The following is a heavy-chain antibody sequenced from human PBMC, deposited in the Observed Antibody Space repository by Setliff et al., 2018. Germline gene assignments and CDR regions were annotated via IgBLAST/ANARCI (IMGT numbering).Heavy chain of an antibody. J-gene: IGHJ6*02. D-gene: IGHD2-21*02. Sequence: GGSLRLSCAVSGFTLGDYYMTWIRQAPGKGLEWLSYISITGSAVHYADSVKGRFTISRDNGKNSVYLQMNSLTAEDTAIYYCARGGYSVTANYYGLDVWGQGTTVTVS. CDR1: GFTLGDYY. V-gene: IGHV3-11*04. CDR3: ARGGYSVTANYYGLDV. CDR2: ISITGSAV.